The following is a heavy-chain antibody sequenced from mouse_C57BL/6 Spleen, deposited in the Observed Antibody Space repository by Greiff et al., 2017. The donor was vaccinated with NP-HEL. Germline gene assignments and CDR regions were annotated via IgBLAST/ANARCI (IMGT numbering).Heavy chain of an antibody. CDR3: TRDGSSPWLVY. J-gene: IGHJ3*01. Sequence: QVQLQQSGAELVRPGASVTLSCKASGYTFTDYEMHWVKQTPVHGLEWIGAIDPETGGTAYNQKFKGKAILTADKSSSTAYMELRSLTSEDSAVYYCTRDGSSPWLVYWAQGTLVTVSA. D-gene: IGHD1-1*01. V-gene: IGHV1-15*01. CDR1: GYTFTDYE. CDR2: IDPETGGT.